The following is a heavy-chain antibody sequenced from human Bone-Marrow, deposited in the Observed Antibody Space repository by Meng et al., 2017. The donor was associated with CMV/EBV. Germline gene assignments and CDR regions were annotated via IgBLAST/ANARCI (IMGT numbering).Heavy chain of an antibody. CDR1: GFTFSDYY. V-gene: IGHV3-11*01. CDR2: ISSSGSTI. D-gene: IGHD1-14*01. CDR3: ARMHYRTGAGLNLYYYYGMDV. Sequence: GEFLKISCAVSGFTFSDYYMGWIRQAPGKGLEWVSYISSSGSTIYYADSVKGRFTISRDNAKNSLYLQMNSLRAEDTAVYYCARMHYRTGAGLNLYYYYGMDVWGQGTTVTVSS. J-gene: IGHJ6*02.